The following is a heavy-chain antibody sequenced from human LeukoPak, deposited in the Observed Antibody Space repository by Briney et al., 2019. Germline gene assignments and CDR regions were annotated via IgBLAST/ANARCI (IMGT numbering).Heavy chain of an antibody. CDR2: ISGSGSTI. CDR3: VRASFQRWLQLGGD. J-gene: IGHJ4*02. Sequence: GGSLGLSCAASGFTFSSYNMIWVRQAPGKGLEWVSYISGSGSTIYYADSLKGRFTISRDNAKNSLYLQMNNLRDDDTAVYYCVRASFQRWLQLGGDWGQGTLVTVSS. V-gene: IGHV3-48*02. D-gene: IGHD5-24*01. CDR1: GFTFSSYN.